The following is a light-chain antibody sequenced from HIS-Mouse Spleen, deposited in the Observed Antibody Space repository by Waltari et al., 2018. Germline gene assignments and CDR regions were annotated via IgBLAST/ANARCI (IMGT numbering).Light chain of an antibody. CDR2: DVS. Sequence: QSALTQPRSVSGSPGQSVTIPCPGTSSDVGGYNYVSWYQQHSGKAPKLTIYDVSKRPSGVPDRFSGSKSGNTASLTISGLQAEDEADYYCCSYAGSYTYVFGTGTKVTVL. CDR1: SSDVGGYNY. V-gene: IGLV2-11*01. J-gene: IGLJ1*01. CDR3: CSYAGSYTYV.